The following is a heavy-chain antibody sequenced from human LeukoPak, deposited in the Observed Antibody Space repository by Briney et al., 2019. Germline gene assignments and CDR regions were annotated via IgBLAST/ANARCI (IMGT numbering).Heavy chain of an antibody. J-gene: IGHJ4*02. CDR3: ARGRLTAAALDY. Sequence: GASVKVSFKSSGYTFTSYDINWVRQAPGQGLEGVGWMNPNSGNTGYAQKFQGRVTMTRNTSISTAYMELSSLRSEDTAVYYCARGRLTAAALDYWGQGTLVTVSS. D-gene: IGHD2-2*01. V-gene: IGHV1-8*01. CDR2: MNPNSGNT. CDR1: GYTFTSYD.